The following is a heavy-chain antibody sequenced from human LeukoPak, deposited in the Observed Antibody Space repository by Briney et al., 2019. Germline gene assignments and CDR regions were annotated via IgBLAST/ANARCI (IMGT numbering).Heavy chain of an antibody. CDR1: GSSLSIYS. V-gene: IGHV4-4*09. J-gene: IGHJ4*02. D-gene: IGHD2-21*02. CDR3: ARQAYCGADCYSLDF. CDR2: IYTSGST. Sequence: SDTLSLTCTVSGSSLSIYSWSWIRQPPGKGLEWIGYIYTSGSTNYNPSLQSRVTISVDTSRSRFSLKLTSVTAADTAVYYCARQAYCGADCYSLDFWGQGTLVTVSS.